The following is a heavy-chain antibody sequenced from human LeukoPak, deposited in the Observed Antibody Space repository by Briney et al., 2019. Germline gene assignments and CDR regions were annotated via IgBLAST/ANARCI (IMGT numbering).Heavy chain of an antibody. CDR3: TSTLGY. CDR2: IQTKADGGTT. D-gene: IGHD3-16*01. CDR1: GFTFSNVW. J-gene: IGHJ4*02. V-gene: IGHV3-15*01. Sequence: GGSLGLSCAASGFTFSNVWMTWVRQAPGRGLEWVGRIQTKADGGTTDYAAPVKGRFTISRDDSKNTLHLQMNSLKTEDTAVYYCTSTLGYWGQGTLVTVSS.